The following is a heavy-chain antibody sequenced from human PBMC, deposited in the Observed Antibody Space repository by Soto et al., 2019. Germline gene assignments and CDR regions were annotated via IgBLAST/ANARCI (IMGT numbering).Heavy chain of an antibody. CDR3: AHSSSALRSPVIKLLWALDY. Sequence: QITLKESGPTLVKPTQTLTLTCTFSGFSLSTSGVGVDWIRQPPGKALEWLALIYWNDDKRYSPSLKSRLTITKDTSKNQVVLTMTNMDPVDTATYYCAHSSSALRSPVIKLLWALDYWGQGTLVTVSS. D-gene: IGHD3-10*01. CDR2: IYWNDDK. CDR1: GFSLSTSGVG. J-gene: IGHJ4*02. V-gene: IGHV2-5*01.